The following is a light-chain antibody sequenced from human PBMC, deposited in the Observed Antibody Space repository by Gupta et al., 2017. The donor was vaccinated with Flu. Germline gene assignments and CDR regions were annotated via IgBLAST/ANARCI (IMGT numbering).Light chain of an antibody. CDR3: QVWDRSTAQ. CDR1: NIGSKN. CDR2: GDT. V-gene: IGLV3-9*01. Sequence: SYELTQPLSMSVALGQTARIPCGGNNIGSKNVHWYQQKPGQAPMVVIYGDTNRPSGIPERFSGSNSGNTATLTISRAQVGDEDDYYCQVWDRSTAQFGGGTKLTVL. J-gene: IGLJ3*02.